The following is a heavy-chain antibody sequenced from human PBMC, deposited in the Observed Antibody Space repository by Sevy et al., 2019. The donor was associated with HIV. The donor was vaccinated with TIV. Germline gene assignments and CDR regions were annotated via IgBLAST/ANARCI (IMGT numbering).Heavy chain of an antibody. CDR3: VKGGYCSSTSCGSYYYYGMDV. CDR2: ISSNGGST. Sequence: GGSLRLSCSASGFTFSSYAMHWVRQAPGKGLEYVSAISSNGGSTYYADSVKGRLTISRDNSKNTLYLQMSSLRAEDTAVYYCVKGGYCSSTSCGSYYYYGMDVWGQGTTVTVSS. V-gene: IGHV3-64D*06. CDR1: GFTFSSYA. J-gene: IGHJ6*02. D-gene: IGHD2-2*01.